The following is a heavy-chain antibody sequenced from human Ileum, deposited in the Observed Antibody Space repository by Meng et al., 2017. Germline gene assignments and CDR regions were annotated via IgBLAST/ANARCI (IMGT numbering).Heavy chain of an antibody. J-gene: IGHJ4*02. CDR1: GFTMSNCA. CDR2: IVSGHYYT. CDR3: AKKTVGSGYQPYED. D-gene: IGHD3-22*01. Sequence: GGSLRLSCAASGFTMSNCAMSWVRQAPGQGLQWVATIVSGHYYTNYADSVRGRFTISRDNSKNSLYLQMDSLRDEDTAIYYCAKKTVGSGYQPYEDWGQGTLVTVSS. V-gene: IGHV3-23*01.